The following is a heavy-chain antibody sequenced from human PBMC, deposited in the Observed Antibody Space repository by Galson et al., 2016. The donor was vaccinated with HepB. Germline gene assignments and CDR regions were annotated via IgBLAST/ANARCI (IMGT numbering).Heavy chain of an antibody. CDR3: ARDRGSAAGFDY. V-gene: IGHV4-59*01. CDR1: GGSISNYY. D-gene: IGHD6-13*01. Sequence: SETLSLTCTVSGGSISNYYWSWIRPPPGKGLEWIAYIYNSGSTNQNPSLKSRVTISVDTSKNQFSLQLRSVTAADTAVYYCARDRGSAAGFDYWGQGTLVTVSS. J-gene: IGHJ4*02. CDR2: IYNSGST.